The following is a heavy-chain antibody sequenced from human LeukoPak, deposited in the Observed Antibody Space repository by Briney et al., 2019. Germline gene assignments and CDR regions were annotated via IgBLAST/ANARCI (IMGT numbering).Heavy chain of an antibody. CDR3: ARDGYDILTGYLNYYYYYMDV. J-gene: IGHJ6*03. Sequence: SQTLSLTCTVSGGSISSGSHYWSWIRQPAGKGLEWIGRIYTSGSTNYNPSLKSRVTISVDTSKNQFSLKLSSVTAADTAVYYCARDGYDILTGYLNYYYYYMDVWGKGTTVTVSS. D-gene: IGHD3-9*01. CDR2: IYTSGST. CDR1: GGSISSGSHY. V-gene: IGHV4-61*02.